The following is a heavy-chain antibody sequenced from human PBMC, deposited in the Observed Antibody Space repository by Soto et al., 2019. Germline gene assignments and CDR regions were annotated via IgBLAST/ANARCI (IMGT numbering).Heavy chain of an antibody. V-gene: IGHV3-23*01. CDR1: GFSFNNFA. CDR2: ISSPGNA. Sequence: EVQLLESGGGLVQPGGSLRLSCAASGFSFNNFAMSWVRQAPGKGLEWVSVISSPGNAFYADSVKGRFTVSRDMSTNTLFLQMTSLRGEDTATYYCAQDAHDNYHYYTDVWGKGTTVTVSS. J-gene: IGHJ6*03. CDR3: AQDAHDNYHYYTDV. D-gene: IGHD3-3*01.